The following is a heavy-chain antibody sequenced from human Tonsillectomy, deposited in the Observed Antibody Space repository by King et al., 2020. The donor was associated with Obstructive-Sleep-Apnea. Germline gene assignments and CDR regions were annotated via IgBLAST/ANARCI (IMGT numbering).Heavy chain of an antibody. CDR2: VFPDDSDT. CDR1: GYTFTTYW. CDR3: ARLEGIMGATSLSPSFDY. Sequence: QLVQSGAEVKKPGESLKISCEGSGYTFTTYWIAWVRQMPGRGLEWMGIVFPDDSDTRHSPSFQGQVTISADKSISTAYLQWSSLKASDTAIYYCARLEGIMGATSLSPSFDYWGQGPLVTVSS. V-gene: IGHV5-51*01. D-gene: IGHD1-26*01. J-gene: IGHJ4*02.